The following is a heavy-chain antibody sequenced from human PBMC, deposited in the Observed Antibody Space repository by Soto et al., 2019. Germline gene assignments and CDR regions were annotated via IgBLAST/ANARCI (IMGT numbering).Heavy chain of an antibody. Sequence: QIQLVQSGAEVKKPGASVKVSCKASGYTFSSYHITWVRQAPGQGLERMGWISAYNGNTNYAQNLQGRVTMTTDPSTSTAYMELRSMRSDDTAVYYFARDLPPVDYWGQGTLVSVSS. CDR1: GYTFSSYH. J-gene: IGHJ4*02. CDR3: ARDLPPVDY. CDR2: ISAYNGNT. V-gene: IGHV1-18*01.